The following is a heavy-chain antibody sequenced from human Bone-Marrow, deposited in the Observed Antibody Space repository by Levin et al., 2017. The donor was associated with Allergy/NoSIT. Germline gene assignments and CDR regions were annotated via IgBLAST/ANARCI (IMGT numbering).Heavy chain of an antibody. CDR2: IYPGDSDP. Sequence: TGGSLRLSCKASGYSFANYWIGWVRQMPGKGLEWIGIIYPGDSDPTYSPSFHGQVTISADKSNDTTYLHWNSLKTSDTAIYYCANDYGDYLAFDIWGQGTMVTVSS. D-gene: IGHD4-17*01. V-gene: IGHV5-51*01. CDR3: ANDYGDYLAFDI. J-gene: IGHJ3*02. CDR1: GYSFANYW.